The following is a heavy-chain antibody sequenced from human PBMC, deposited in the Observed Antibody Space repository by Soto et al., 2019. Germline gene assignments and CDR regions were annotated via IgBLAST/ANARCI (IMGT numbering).Heavy chain of an antibody. J-gene: IGHJ2*01. Sequence: EVQLVESGGGLVKPGGSLRLSCAASGFTFSSYSMNWVRQAPGKGLEWVSSISSSSSYIYYADSVKGRFTISRDNAKNSLYLQMNSLRAEDTAVYYCAKRIATAGTAYWYFDRWGRGTLVTVSS. CDR3: AKRIATAGTAYWYFDR. CDR2: ISSSSSYI. V-gene: IGHV3-21*01. CDR1: GFTFSSYS. D-gene: IGHD6-13*01.